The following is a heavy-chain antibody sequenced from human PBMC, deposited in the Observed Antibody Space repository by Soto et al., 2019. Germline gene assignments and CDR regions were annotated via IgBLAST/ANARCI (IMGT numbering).Heavy chain of an antibody. D-gene: IGHD7-27*01. CDR2: ISAYNGHT. J-gene: IGHJ3*02. CDR3: ARRLANWAPGAFDI. V-gene: IGHV1-18*01. CDR1: GYTFANYD. Sequence: QVQLVQSGAEVKKPGASVKVSCKASGYTFANYDVSWVRQAPGQGLEWMGWISAYNGHTNYAQKLQGRVTMTTDTSTSTAYMELRSLRSDDTAVFYCARRLANWAPGAFDIWGQGTMVTVSS.